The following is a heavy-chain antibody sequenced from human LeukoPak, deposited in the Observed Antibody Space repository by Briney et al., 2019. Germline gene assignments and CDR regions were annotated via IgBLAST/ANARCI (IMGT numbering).Heavy chain of an antibody. V-gene: IGHV3-7*01. D-gene: IGHD3-22*01. Sequence: GGSLRLSCAASGFTFSSYWMSWVRQAPGKGLEWVANIKQDGSEKYYVDSVKGRFTISRDNAKNSPYLQMNSLRAEDTAVYYCARGDYYDSSGYSPLDYWGQGALVTVSS. J-gene: IGHJ4*02. CDR2: IKQDGSEK. CDR3: ARGDYYDSSGYSPLDY. CDR1: GFTFSSYW.